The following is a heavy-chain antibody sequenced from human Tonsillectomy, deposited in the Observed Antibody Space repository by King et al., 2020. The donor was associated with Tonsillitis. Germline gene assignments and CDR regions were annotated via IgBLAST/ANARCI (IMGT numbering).Heavy chain of an antibody. J-gene: IGHJ6*02. V-gene: IGHV4-61*01. CDR1: GGSVSSGSYY. CDR2: IYYSGST. CDR3: ARGSAVVKNGMDV. D-gene: IGHD4-23*01. Sequence: QLQESGPGLVKPSETLSLTCTVSGGSVSSGSYYWCWIRQPPGKGLGWIGYIYYSGSTNNNPSLKSRFSPSIDTAKNQFSLKLCSVTAADTAVYYCARGSAVVKNGMDVWGQGTTVTVSS.